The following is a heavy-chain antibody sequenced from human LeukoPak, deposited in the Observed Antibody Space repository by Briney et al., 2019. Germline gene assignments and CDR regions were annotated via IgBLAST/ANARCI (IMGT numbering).Heavy chain of an antibody. J-gene: IGHJ5*02. CDR2: IIPIFGTA. Sequence: GASVKVSRKASGGTFSSYAISWVRQAPGQGLEWMGGIIPIFGTADYAQKFQGRVTITADESTSTAYMELSSLRSEDTAVYYCASEVSGYYYGSGPPVGYNWFDPWGQGTLVTVSS. D-gene: IGHD3-10*01. V-gene: IGHV1-69*13. CDR1: GGTFSSYA. CDR3: ASEVSGYYYGSGPPVGYNWFDP.